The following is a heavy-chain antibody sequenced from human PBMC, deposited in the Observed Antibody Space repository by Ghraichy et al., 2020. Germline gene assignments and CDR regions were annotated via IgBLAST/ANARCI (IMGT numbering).Heavy chain of an antibody. J-gene: IGHJ4*02. Sequence: GESLNISCAASDFIFSTYNMNWVRQAPGKGLEWISYISGSGRTTYYADSVKGRFTISRDNAKNSLYLQMNSLRPEDTAVYYCVSSSFTAPGLWGQGTLVTVSS. V-gene: IGHV3-48*01. D-gene: IGHD6-13*01. CDR1: DFIFSTYN. CDR3: VSSSFTAPGL. CDR2: ISGSGRTT.